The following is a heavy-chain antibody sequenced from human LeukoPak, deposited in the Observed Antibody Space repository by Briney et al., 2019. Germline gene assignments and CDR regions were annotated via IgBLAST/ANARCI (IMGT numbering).Heavy chain of an antibody. J-gene: IGHJ4*02. Sequence: PSETLSLTCIVSGGSISSSSYYWGWIRQPPGKGLEWIGSIYYSRSTYYNPSLKSRVTISVDTSKNQFSLKLSSVTAADTAVYYCARVEGQDSVTTGPHLDYWGQGTLVTVSS. CDR2: IYYSRST. CDR1: GGSISSSSYY. V-gene: IGHV4-39*01. D-gene: IGHD4-11*01. CDR3: ARVEGQDSVTTGPHLDY.